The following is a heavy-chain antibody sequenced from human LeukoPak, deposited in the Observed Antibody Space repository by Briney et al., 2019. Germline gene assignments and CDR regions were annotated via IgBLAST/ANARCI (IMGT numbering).Heavy chain of an antibody. V-gene: IGHV1-46*01. CDR2: INPSGGST. J-gene: IGHJ6*02. D-gene: IGHD6-19*01. CDR3: ARGGLAVAAIYYYGMDV. Sequence: ASVKVSCKASGYTFTSYYMHWVRQAPGQGFEWMGIINPSGGSTSYAQKFQGRVTMTRDTSTSTVYMELSSLRSEDTAVYYCARGGLAVAAIYYYGMDVWGQGTTVTVSS. CDR1: GYTFTSYY.